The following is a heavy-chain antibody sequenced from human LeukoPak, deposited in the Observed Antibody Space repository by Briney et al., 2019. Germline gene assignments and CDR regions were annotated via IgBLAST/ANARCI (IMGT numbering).Heavy chain of an antibody. V-gene: IGHV4-39*07. CDR1: GGSISSGSYY. J-gene: IGHJ5*02. CDR2: VCYNGNT. Sequence: SETLSLTCTVSGGSISSGSYYWGWIRQPPGTGLEWIANVCYNGNTAYNPSLRSRVTISIDTSKSQFSLRLNSVTAADTAVYYCARVGWGDAAAHPNWLDPWGQGTRVTVSS. CDR3: ARVGWGDAAAHPNWLDP. D-gene: IGHD6-6*01.